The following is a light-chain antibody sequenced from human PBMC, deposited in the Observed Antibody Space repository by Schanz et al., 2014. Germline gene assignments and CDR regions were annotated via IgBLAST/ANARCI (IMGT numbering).Light chain of an antibody. CDR1: QSVGSN. J-gene: IGKJ2*01. V-gene: IGKV3-20*01. CDR2: GAS. Sequence: EIVMTQSPATLSVSPGERATLSCRASQSVGSNLAWYQQIPGQAPRLLIYGASSRATGIPDRFSGSGTRTDFTLTITRLEPEDFAVYFCQRYGGSPMYAFGQGTKLEIK. CDR3: QRYGGSPMYA.